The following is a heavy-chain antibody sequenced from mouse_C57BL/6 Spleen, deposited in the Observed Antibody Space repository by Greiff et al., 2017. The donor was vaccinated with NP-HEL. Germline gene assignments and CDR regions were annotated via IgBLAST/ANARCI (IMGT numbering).Heavy chain of an antibody. CDR2: ISYDGSN. J-gene: IGHJ3*01. CDR1: GYSITSGYY. V-gene: IGHV3-6*01. D-gene: IGHD1-1*01. Sequence: EVQLVESGPGLVKPSQSLSLTCSVTGYSITSGYYWNWIRQFPGNKLEWMGYISYDGSNNYNPSLKNRISITRDTSKNQFFLKLNSVTTEDTATYYCARELLRLFAYWGQGTLVTVSA. CDR3: ARELLRLFAY.